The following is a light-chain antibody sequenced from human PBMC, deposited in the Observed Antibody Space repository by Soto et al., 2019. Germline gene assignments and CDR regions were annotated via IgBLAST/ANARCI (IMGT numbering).Light chain of an antibody. J-gene: IGLJ3*02. Sequence: QLVLTQSSSASASLGSSVKLTCILSSGHSTYIIAWHQQQPGKAPRFLMTLDRSGSYNRGSGVPDRFSGSRSGADRYLTISNLQFEDEGDYYFEPWYSNTHKVFGGGTKLTVL. V-gene: IGLV4-60*02. CDR2: LDRSGSY. CDR1: SGHSTYI. CDR3: EPWYSNTHKV.